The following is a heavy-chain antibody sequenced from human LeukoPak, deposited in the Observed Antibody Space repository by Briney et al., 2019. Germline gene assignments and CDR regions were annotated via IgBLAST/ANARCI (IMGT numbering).Heavy chain of an antibody. CDR2: IYYSGST. V-gene: IGHV4-59*01. Sequence: PSETLSLTCTVSGGSISSYYWSWIRQPPGKGLEWIGSIYYSGSTNYNPSLKSRVTISVDTSKNQFSLKLSSVTAADTAVYYCARVGSGSGYFDYWGQGTLVTVSS. D-gene: IGHD6-19*01. J-gene: IGHJ4*02. CDR1: GGSISSYY. CDR3: ARVGSGSGYFDY.